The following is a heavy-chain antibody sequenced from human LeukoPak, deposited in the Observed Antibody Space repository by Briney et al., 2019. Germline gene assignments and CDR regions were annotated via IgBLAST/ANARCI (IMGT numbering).Heavy chain of an antibody. J-gene: IGHJ4*02. Sequence: GRSLRLSCAASGSTFSSYAMHWVRQAPGKGLEWVAVISYDGSNKYYADSVKGRFTISRDNSKNTLYLQMNSLRAEDTAVYYCAREGAVLRYFDWLSTAFDYWGQGTLVTVSS. CDR1: GSTFSSYA. D-gene: IGHD3-9*01. CDR3: AREGAVLRYFDWLSTAFDY. CDR2: ISYDGSNK. V-gene: IGHV3-30*04.